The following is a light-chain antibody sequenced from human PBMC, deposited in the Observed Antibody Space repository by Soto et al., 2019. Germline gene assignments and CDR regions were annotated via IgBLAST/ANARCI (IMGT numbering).Light chain of an antibody. CDR3: QQRSNWIT. CDR2: AAS. CDR1: QSINTY. J-gene: IGKJ5*01. V-gene: IGKV1-39*01. Sequence: DIQMTQSPSSLSASVGDRVTLTCRANQSINTYLNWYQQRSGSAPRLLIFAASSLQTGVPARFSGSGSGTDFTLTISSLEPEDFAIYYCQQRSNWITFGQGTRLEIK.